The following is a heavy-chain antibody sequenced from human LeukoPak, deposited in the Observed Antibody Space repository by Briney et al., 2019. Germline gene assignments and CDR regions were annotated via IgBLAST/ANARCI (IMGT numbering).Heavy chain of an antibody. D-gene: IGHD6-6*01. Sequence: GGSPRLSCAASGFTFSSYSMNWVRQAPGKGLEWVSSISSSSSYIYYADSVKGRFTISRDNAKNSLYLQMNSLRAEDTAVYYCARDKYSSSSIPLDYWGQGTLVTVSS. J-gene: IGHJ4*02. CDR3: ARDKYSSSSIPLDY. CDR2: ISSSSSYI. CDR1: GFTFSSYS. V-gene: IGHV3-21*01.